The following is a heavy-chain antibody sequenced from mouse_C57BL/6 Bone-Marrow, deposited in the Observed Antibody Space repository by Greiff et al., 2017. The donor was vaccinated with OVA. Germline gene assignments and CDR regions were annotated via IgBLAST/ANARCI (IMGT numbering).Heavy chain of an antibody. CDR1: GYTFTSYG. J-gene: IGHJ4*01. D-gene: IGHD2-1*01. V-gene: IGHV1-81*01. Sequence: QVQLQQSGAELARPGASVKLSCKASGYTFTSYGISWVKQRTGQGLEWIGEIYPRSGNTYYNEKFKGKATLTADKSSSTAYMELRSLTSEDSAVDFCARYGNYGYAMDYWGQGTSVTVSS. CDR3: ARYGNYGYAMDY. CDR2: IYPRSGNT.